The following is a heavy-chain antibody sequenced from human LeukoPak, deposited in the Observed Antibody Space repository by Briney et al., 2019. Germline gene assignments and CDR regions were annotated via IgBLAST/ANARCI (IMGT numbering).Heavy chain of an antibody. CDR3: ARYSGSYLLY. V-gene: IGHV4-38-2*01. J-gene: IGHJ4*02. D-gene: IGHD1-26*01. CDR1: GYSISSGYY. Sequence: SETLSLTCAVSGYSISSGYYWGWIRQPPGKGLEWIGNIYHSGSAYYNPSLQSRVTISVDTSTNQFSLKLSSVTAADTGVYYCARYSGSYLLYWGQGTLVTVSS. CDR2: IYHSGSA.